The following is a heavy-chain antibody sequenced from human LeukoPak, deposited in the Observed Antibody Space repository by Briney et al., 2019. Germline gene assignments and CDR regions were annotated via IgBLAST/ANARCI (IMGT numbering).Heavy chain of an antibody. J-gene: IGHJ4*02. D-gene: IGHD1-26*01. CDR1: GYSITSGYC. V-gene: IGHV4-38-2*02. CDR2: AFHRGST. Sequence: PSETLSLTCTVSGYSITSGYCWGWIRQPPGKGLEWIGSAFHRGSTYYNPSLESRVTMSVDTSKNQFSLRLSSVTAADTARYYCARARQVAATKYYFDYWGQGTLVTVSS. CDR3: ARARQVAATKYYFDY.